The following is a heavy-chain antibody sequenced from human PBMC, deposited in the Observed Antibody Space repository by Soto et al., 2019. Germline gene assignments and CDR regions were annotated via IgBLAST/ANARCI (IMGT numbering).Heavy chain of an antibody. V-gene: IGHV3-13*01. CDR2: IGTQHDA. D-gene: IGHD2-8*02. Sequence: VQLVESGGGLVQPGGSLRLSCAASGLTFSAYDMHWVRQATGKGLEWVAAIGTQHDAYYPDSVKGRFTISRENAKNSLYPQMNSLRAGDTAVYYCARQASYWHGGGGWLDPRGQGTLVTVSS. CDR1: GLTFSAYD. CDR3: ARQASYWHGGGGWLDP. J-gene: IGHJ5*02.